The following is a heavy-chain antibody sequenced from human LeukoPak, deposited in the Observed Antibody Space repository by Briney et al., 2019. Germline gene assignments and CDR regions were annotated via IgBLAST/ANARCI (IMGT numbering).Heavy chain of an antibody. J-gene: IGHJ4*02. V-gene: IGHV3-11*01. CDR3: ARVLSPGTLDY. Sequence: GGSLRLSCAASGLTSGIYAMSWVRQAPGKGLEWVSYISSSGSTIYYADSVKGRFTISRDNAKNSLYLQMNSLRAEDTAVYYCARVLSPGTLDYWGQGTLVTVSS. CDR1: GLTSGIYA. CDR2: ISSSGSTI. D-gene: IGHD4/OR15-4a*01.